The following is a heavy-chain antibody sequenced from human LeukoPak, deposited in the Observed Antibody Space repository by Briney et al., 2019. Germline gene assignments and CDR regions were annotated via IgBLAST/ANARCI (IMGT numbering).Heavy chain of an antibody. CDR3: ARDWIDRGTFDP. CDR1: GFTFSSYY. J-gene: IGHJ5*02. Sequence: GGSLRLSCAASGFTFSSYYMHWVRQAPGKGLVWASRIKSDGSVTGYADSVKGRFTISRDNAKNTVYLQMNSLRAEDTAVYYCARDWIDRGTFDPWGQGTLVTVSS. D-gene: IGHD2-2*03. CDR2: IKSDGSVT. V-gene: IGHV3-74*01.